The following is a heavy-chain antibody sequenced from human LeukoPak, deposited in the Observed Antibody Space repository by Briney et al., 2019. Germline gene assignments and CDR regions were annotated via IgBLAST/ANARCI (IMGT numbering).Heavy chain of an antibody. CDR2: IRPDGSNK. D-gene: IGHD6-19*01. CDR1: GFTSSSMG. V-gene: IGHV3-30*02. J-gene: IGHJ4*02. Sequence: GGSLRLSCAASGFTSSSMGPPWARKAQAKGLEGVHLIRPDGSNKYYADSVKGRFTISRDNSKNTLYLQMNSLRPEDTAVYYCAKDLYSSGWYPTTFDHWGQGTLVTVSS. CDR3: AKDLYSSGWYPTTFDH.